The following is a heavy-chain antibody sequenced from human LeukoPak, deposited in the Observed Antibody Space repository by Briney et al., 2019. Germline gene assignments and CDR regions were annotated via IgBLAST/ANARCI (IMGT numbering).Heavy chain of an antibody. CDR1: GFTFSSYA. CDR3: AKDRGELHYYYGMDV. Sequence: PGGSLRLSCAASGFTFSSYAMSWVRQAPGKGLEWVSAISGSGGSTYYADSVKGRFTISRGNSKNTLYLQMNSLRAEDTAVYYCAKDRGELHYYYGMDVWGQGTTVTVSS. CDR2: ISGSGGST. J-gene: IGHJ6*02. D-gene: IGHD1-26*01. V-gene: IGHV3-23*01.